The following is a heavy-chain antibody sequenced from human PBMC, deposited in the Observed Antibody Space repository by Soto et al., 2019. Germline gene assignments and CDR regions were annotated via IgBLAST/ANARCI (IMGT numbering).Heavy chain of an antibody. CDR3: ARAVGGSYLFDY. J-gene: IGHJ4*02. CDR1: GFTFSDYY. D-gene: IGHD1-26*01. CDR2: ISSSATYT. V-gene: IGHV3-11*06. Sequence: QVQLVESGGGLVRPGGSLRLSCAASGFTFSDYYMSWIRQAPGKGLEWVSFISSSATYTSYADSAKGRFTVSRDSAKNSLYLQMYSLTVEDTAVYYCARAVGGSYLFDYWGQGSLVTVSS.